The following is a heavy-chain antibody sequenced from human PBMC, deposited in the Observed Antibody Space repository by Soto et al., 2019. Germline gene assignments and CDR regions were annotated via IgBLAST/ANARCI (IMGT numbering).Heavy chain of an antibody. J-gene: IGHJ4*02. Sequence: QTLSLTCAISGDSVSSNSVAWNWIRQSPSGGLEWLGRTYYRSKWSHDYAVSVESRITINPDTSKNQFSLQLDSVTPADTAVYYCARDSPGYGDYVLFDYWGQGTRVTVSS. CDR3: ARDSPGYGDYVLFDY. CDR2: TYYRSKWSH. D-gene: IGHD4-17*01. V-gene: IGHV6-1*01. CDR1: GDSVSSNSVA.